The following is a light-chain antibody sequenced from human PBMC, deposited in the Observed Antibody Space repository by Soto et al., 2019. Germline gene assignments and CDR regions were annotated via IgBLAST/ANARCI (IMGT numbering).Light chain of an antibody. V-gene: IGKV3-20*01. CDR1: RSVGFS. CDR3: QQYGSSLT. J-gene: IGKJ5*01. Sequence: DIALTQSPDTLSVSPGERATLSCRASRSVGFSLGWYQQKPGQAPRLLIYDASNRAPGIPARISGRGSGTDFTLTISRLEPEDFAVYYCQQYGSSLTFGQGTRLEIK. CDR2: DAS.